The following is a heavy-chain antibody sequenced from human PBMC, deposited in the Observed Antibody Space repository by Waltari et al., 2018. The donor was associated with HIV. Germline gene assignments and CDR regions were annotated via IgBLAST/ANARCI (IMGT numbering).Heavy chain of an antibody. Sequence: EVQLVESGGGLVQPGWSLRLSCAASGFTFSNFWMSGVRQAPGKGLEWLANIKQDGSEKYYVDSVKGRFTISRDNAKNSLYLQMNSLRAEDTAVYYCASPSIRAGMDVWGQGTTVTVSS. V-gene: IGHV3-7*01. CDR2: IKQDGSEK. J-gene: IGHJ6*02. CDR1: GFTFSNFW. CDR3: ASPSIRAGMDV. D-gene: IGHD2-2*02.